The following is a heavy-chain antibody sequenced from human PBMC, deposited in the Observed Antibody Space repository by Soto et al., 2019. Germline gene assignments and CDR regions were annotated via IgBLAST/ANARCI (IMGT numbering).Heavy chain of an antibody. J-gene: IGHJ3*02. CDR1: GFTFTGHW. CDR2: INTDGATS. CDR3: AREAGYCSRTSCYRRAFDT. Sequence: EVQLVESGGDLVQPGGSLRLSCAASGFTFTGHWLHWVRQAPGKGLEWVSRINTDGATSAYADSVKGRFTISRDNAKNTLYLQKNARRAEDTAVYYCAREAGYCSRTSCYRRAFDTWGQGTTVTVSS. V-gene: IGHV3-74*03. D-gene: IGHD2-2*01.